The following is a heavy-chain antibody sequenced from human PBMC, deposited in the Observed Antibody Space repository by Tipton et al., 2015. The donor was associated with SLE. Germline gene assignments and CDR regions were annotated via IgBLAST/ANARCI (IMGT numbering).Heavy chain of an antibody. D-gene: IGHD1-26*01. J-gene: IGHJ1*01. CDR1: GDSINNYY. V-gene: IGHV4-59*12. CDR3: ARDLGIYYHDSTYFTH. Sequence: GLVKPSETLSLTCTVSGDSINNYYWSWIRQPLGRGLEYIGHVYFSGNTNYNPSLNSRVTISADTSKNQISLKLNSVTAADTAVYYCARDLGIYYHDSTYFTHWGQGTLVTVSS. CDR2: VYFSGNT.